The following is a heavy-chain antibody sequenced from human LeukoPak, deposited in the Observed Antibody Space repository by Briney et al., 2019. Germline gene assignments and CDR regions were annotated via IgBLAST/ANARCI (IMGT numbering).Heavy chain of an antibody. CDR1: GFTFSSYG. Sequence: GGSLRLSCAASGFTFSSYGMHWVRQAPGKGLEWVAFIRYDGSNKYYADSVKGRFTISRDNSKNTLYLQMNSLRAEDTAVYYCAKGGVRGPYSNYVGCWGQGALVTVSS. CDR2: IRYDGSNK. J-gene: IGHJ1*01. D-gene: IGHD4-11*01. CDR3: AKGGVRGPYSNYVGC. V-gene: IGHV3-30*02.